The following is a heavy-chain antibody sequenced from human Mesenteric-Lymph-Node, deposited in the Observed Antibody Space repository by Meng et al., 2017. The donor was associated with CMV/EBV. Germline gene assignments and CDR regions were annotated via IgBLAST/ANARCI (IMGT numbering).Heavy chain of an antibody. CDR2: INHSGST. J-gene: IGHJ4*02. CDR1: GGSFRGYY. CDR3: ARVAHDLYFDY. V-gene: IGHV4-34*01. D-gene: IGHD2-21*02. Sequence: LTCAVYGGSFRGYYWSWIRQPPGKGLEWIGEINHSGSTNYNPSLKSRVTISVDTSKNQFSLKLSSVTAADTAVYYCARVAHDLYFDYWGQGTLVTVSS.